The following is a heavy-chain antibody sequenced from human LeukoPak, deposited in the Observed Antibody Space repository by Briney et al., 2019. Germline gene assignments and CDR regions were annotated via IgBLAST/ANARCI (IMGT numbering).Heavy chain of an antibody. CDR2: ISGSGGST. V-gene: IGHV3-23*01. CDR1: GFTFSSYG. CDR3: AKVVRSAVVATYDY. Sequence: GGSLRLSCAASGFTFSSYGMSWVRQAPGKGLEWVSAISGSGGSTYYADSVKGRFTISRDNSKNTLYLQMNGLRAEDTAVYYCAKVVRSAVVATYDYWGQGTLVTGSS. J-gene: IGHJ4*02. D-gene: IGHD2-15*01.